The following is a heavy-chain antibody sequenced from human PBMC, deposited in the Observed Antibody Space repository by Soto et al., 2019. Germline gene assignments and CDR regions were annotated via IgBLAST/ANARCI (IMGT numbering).Heavy chain of an antibody. CDR2: IIPIIGTA. CDR1: GGTFSNYA. CDR3: ARTMRWLQPMDYFDY. Sequence: QVQLVQSGAEVKKPGSSVNVSCKASGGTFSNYAISWVRQAPGQGLEWMGGIIPIIGTANYAQKFQGRVTITADESTSTAYMELSGLRSEDTALYYCARTMRWLQPMDYFDYCGQGTLVTVSS. V-gene: IGHV1-69*01. J-gene: IGHJ4*02. D-gene: IGHD5-12*01.